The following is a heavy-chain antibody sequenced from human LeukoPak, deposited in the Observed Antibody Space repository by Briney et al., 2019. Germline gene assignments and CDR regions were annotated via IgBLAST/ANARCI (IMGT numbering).Heavy chain of an antibody. CDR2: IIPIFGTA. D-gene: IGHD6-13*01. Sequence: SVKVSCKASGGTFSSYAISWVRQAPGQGLEWMGGIIPIFGTANYAQKFQGRVTITTDESTSTAYMELSSLRSEDTAVYYCAREIAAAGITNYYYYMDVWGKGTTVTVSS. CDR3: AREIAAAGITNYYYYMDV. J-gene: IGHJ6*03. V-gene: IGHV1-69*05. CDR1: GGTFSSYA.